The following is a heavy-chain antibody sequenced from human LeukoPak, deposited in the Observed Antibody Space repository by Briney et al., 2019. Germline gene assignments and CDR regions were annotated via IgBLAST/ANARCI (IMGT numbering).Heavy chain of an antibody. CDR1: GFTFSSYS. D-gene: IGHD2-15*01. CDR3: ARDGSGSSFDY. V-gene: IGHV3-21*01. CDR2: ISSSSSYI. J-gene: IGHJ4*02. Sequence: GGSLRLSCAASGFTFSSYSMNWVRRAPGKGLEWVSSISSSSSYIYYADSVKGRFTISRDNAKNTLYLQMNSLRAEDTAVYYCARDGSGSSFDYWGQGTLVTVSS.